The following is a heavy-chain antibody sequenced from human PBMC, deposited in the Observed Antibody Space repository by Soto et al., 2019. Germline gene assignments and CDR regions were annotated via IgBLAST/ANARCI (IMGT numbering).Heavy chain of an antibody. CDR1: GGTFSGFY. CDR2: INHRGST. CDR3: ARGLYSYGSGSFLAFGY. V-gene: IGHV4-34*01. J-gene: IGHJ4*02. Sequence: QVQLQQRGAGLLKPSETLSLTCAVDGGTFSGFYWTWIRQSPGKGLEWIGEINHRGSTNYNPSLENRVTISVDTSKNQFSLTLSSVTAADTAVYYCARGLYSYGSGSFLAFGYWGQGTLVTVSS. D-gene: IGHD3-10*01.